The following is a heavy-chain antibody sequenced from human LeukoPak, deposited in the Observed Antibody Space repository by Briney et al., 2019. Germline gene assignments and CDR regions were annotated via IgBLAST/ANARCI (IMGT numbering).Heavy chain of an antibody. Sequence: ASETLSLTCAVYGGSFSDYYWSWVRQSPGKGLEWIREINHSGTSRYNLSLKNRLTISMDTSKNQFSLKLRSVTAADTAKYYCARSYYYDGFDYSLGFWGQGTLVTVSS. CDR1: GGSFSDYY. J-gene: IGHJ4*02. CDR2: INHSGTS. CDR3: ARSYYYDGFDYSLGF. D-gene: IGHD3-22*01. V-gene: IGHV4-34*01.